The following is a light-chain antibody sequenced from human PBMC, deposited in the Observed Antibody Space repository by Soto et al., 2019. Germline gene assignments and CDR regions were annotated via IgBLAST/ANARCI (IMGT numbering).Light chain of an antibody. CDR2: DAS. CDR3: QQSSNWQGT. V-gene: IGKV1-33*01. CDR1: QDISNY. J-gene: IGKJ1*01. Sequence: DIQMTQSPSTLSASVGDRVTITCQASQDISNYLNWYQQKPGKAPKLLIYDASNLETGVPSRFSGSGSGTDFTLTISSLEPEDFAVYYCQQSSNWQGTFGRGTKVDIK.